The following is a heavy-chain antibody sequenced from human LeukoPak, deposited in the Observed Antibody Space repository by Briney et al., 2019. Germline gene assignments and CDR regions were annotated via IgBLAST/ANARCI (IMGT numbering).Heavy chain of an antibody. CDR2: IYPGDSDT. CDR1: GYNSTSYW. J-gene: IGHJ5*02. CDR3: ARSYSSSWYLGPWFDP. Sequence: GESLKISCKGSGYNSTSYWIGWVRQMPGKGLEWMGIIYPGDSDTRYSPSFQGQVTISADKSISTAYLQWSSLKASDTAMYYCARSYSSSWYLGPWFDPWGQGTLVTVSS. D-gene: IGHD6-13*01. V-gene: IGHV5-51*01.